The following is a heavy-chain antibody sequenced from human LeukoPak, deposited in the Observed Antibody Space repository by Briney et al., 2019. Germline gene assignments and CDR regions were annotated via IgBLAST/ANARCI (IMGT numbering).Heavy chain of an antibody. V-gene: IGHV3-23*01. Sequence: PGGSLRHSCAASGLTFSNYAMSWVRQAPGKGLEWVSAITGSGGTIYYADSAKGRFTISRDNSKNTVYLQMNSLRAEDTAVYYCEKGPDKYGIKAYAAFWGQGTLVTVSS. CDR3: EKGPDKYGIKAYAAF. CDR2: ITGSGGTI. D-gene: IGHD2-8*01. J-gene: IGHJ4*02. CDR1: GLTFSNYA.